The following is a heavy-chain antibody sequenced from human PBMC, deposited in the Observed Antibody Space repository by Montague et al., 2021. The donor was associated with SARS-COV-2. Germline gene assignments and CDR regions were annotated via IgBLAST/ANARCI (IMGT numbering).Heavy chain of an antibody. J-gene: IGHJ6*02. CDR3: AGSLLEYYGMDV. Sequence: SLRLSCAASGFTFSSYGMRWVHQAPGKGLEWVAVISYDGSNKYYADSVKGRFTISRDNSKNTLYLQMNSLRAEDTAVYYCAGSLLEYYGMDVWGQGTTVTVSS. D-gene: IGHD3-3*01. CDR2: ISYDGSNK. CDR1: GFTFSSYG. V-gene: IGHV3-30*03.